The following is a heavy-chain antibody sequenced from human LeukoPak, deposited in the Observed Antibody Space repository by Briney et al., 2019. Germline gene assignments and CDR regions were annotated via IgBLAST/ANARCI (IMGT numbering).Heavy chain of an antibody. V-gene: IGHV4-31*03. CDR3: ARSAYSGYDYGGFDY. CDR2: IYYSGST. J-gene: IGHJ4*02. D-gene: IGHD5-12*01. Sequence: SETLSLTCTVSGGSISIGGYYCSWIRQHPGKGLEWIGYIYYSGSTYYNPSLKSRVTISVDTSKNQFSLKLSSVTAADTAVYYCARSAYSGYDYGGFDYWGQGTLVTVSS. CDR1: GGSISIGGYY.